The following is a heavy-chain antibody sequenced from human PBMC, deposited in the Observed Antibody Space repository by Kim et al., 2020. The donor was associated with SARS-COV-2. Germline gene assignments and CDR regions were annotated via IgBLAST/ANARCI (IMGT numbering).Heavy chain of an antibody. CDR2: ISGSGGST. V-gene: IGHV3-23*01. Sequence: GGSLRLSCAASGFTFSSYVMSWVRQAPGKGLEWVSAISGSGGSTYYADSVKGRFTISRDNSKNTLYLQMNSLRAEDTAVYYCAKAHRGYSYGYGDYWGQGTLVTVSS. D-gene: IGHD5-18*01. CDR1: GFTFSSYV. J-gene: IGHJ4*02. CDR3: AKAHRGYSYGYGDY.